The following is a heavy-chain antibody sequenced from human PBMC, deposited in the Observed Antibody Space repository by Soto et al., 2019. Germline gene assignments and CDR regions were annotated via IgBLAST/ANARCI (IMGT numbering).Heavy chain of an antibody. D-gene: IGHD3-22*01. CDR3: ARDTYYDSSGYYQGPTNWFDP. CDR1: GGSISSGGYY. J-gene: IGHJ5*02. V-gene: IGHV4-30-4*08. CDR2: IYYSGST. Sequence: SETLSLTCTVSGGSISSGGYYLSWIRPHPGKGLEWIGYIYYSGSTYYNPSLKSRVTISVDTSKNQFSLKLSSVTAADTAVYYCARDTYYDSSGYYQGPTNWFDPWGQGTLVTVSS.